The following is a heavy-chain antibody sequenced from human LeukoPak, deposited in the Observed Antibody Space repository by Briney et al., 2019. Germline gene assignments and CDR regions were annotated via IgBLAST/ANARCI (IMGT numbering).Heavy chain of an antibody. CDR1: GCSISSYY. CDR2: IYYSGST. V-gene: IGHV4-59*01. D-gene: IGHD5-24*01. J-gene: IGHJ4*02. CDR3: ARHRGRWSKASYFDY. Sequence: VKPSETLSLTCTVSGCSISSYYWSWLRQPPGTGLEWIGYIYYSGSTNYNPSLKSRVTISVDTSKNQFSLKLSSVTAADTAVYYCARHRGRWSKASYFDYWGQGTLVTVSS.